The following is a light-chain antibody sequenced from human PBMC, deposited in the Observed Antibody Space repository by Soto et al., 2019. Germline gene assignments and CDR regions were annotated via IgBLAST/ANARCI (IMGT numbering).Light chain of an antibody. CDR1: QTILYGSNNKNY. J-gene: IGKJ3*01. V-gene: IGKV4-1*01. CDR2: WAS. Sequence: IMMTQSPESLGVSLGERATINCKSNQTILYGSNNKNYLSWYQQKPGQPPKFLIYWASTRKYGVPERFSGSGSGTDFTLSITNLQAEDVAVYYCHQYYSPPFAFGPGTKVHL. CDR3: HQYYSPPFA.